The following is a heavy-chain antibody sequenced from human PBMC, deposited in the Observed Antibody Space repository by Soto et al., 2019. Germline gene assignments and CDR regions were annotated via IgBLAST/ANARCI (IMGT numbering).Heavy chain of an antibody. D-gene: IGHD2-2*01. CDR2: INHSGST. J-gene: IGHJ5*02. CDR3: ARGCAAASERSFDP. Sequence: QVQLQQWGAGLLKPSETLSLTCAVYGGSFSGYYWSWIRQPPGKGLEWIGEINHSGSTNYNPSLKSRVTISVDTSKNQCSLKLSSVTAADTAVYYCARGCAAASERSFDPWGQGTLVTVSS. V-gene: IGHV4-34*01. CDR1: GGSFSGYY.